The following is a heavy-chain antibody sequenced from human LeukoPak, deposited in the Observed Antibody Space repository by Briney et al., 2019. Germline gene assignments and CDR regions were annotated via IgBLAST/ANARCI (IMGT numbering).Heavy chain of an antibody. V-gene: IGHV3-43*02. CDR2: ISEDGGLT. CDR1: GFGFENCA. Sequence: GGSLRLSCAASGFGFENCAMHWVRQVPGKGLEWVSIISEDGGLTYYADSVKGRFTISRDNSKNSLYLQMNSLRSEDTALYYCAKDPKREYFFDYWGQGTLVTVSS. D-gene: IGHD6-25*01. CDR3: AKDPKREYFFDY. J-gene: IGHJ4*02.